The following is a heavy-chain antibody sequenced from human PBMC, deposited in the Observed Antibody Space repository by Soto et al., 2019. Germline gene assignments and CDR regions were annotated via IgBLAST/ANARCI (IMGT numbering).Heavy chain of an antibody. CDR2: ISYDGSNK. J-gene: IGHJ6*02. CDR3: AKAPNGGVGSYEFLYYGMDV. D-gene: IGHD1-26*01. V-gene: IGHV3-30*18. CDR1: GFTFSSYG. Sequence: QVQLVESGGGVVQPGRSLRLSCAASGFTFSSYGMHWVRQAPGKGLEWVAVISYDGSNKYYADSVKGRFTISRDNSKNTLYLQMNSLRAEYTAVYYCAKAPNGGVGSYEFLYYGMDVWGQGTTVTVSS.